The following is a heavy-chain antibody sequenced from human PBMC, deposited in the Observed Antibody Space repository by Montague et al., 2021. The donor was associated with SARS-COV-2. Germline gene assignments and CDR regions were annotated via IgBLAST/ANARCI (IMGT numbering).Heavy chain of an antibody. CDR1: GDSFNSPKYY. CDR3: ARGSYGSGSYHAFDI. Sequence: SETLSLTCTVSGDSFNSPKYYCAWIRQPPGKGLEWIGSSYYSGTTYDNPSVRSQVTMSVDTSKTQFSLKMNSVTAADTAVYYCARGSYGSGSYHAFDIWSQGTVVAVSS. D-gene: IGHD3-10*01. V-gene: IGHV4-39*01. J-gene: IGHJ3*02. CDR2: SYYSGTT.